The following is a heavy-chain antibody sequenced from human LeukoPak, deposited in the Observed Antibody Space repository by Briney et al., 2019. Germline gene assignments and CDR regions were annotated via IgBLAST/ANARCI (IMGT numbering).Heavy chain of an antibody. CDR3: ARDRTPYYYYYMDV. Sequence: ASVKVSCKASGYTFTSYYMHWVRQAPGQGLEWLGLINPSGSSTTYAQKFQGRLTMTRDTSTSTVCMELSSLRSEDTAVYYCARDRTPYYYYYMDVWGKGTTVTVSS. J-gene: IGHJ6*03. V-gene: IGHV1-46*01. CDR2: INPSGSST. D-gene: IGHD2-15*01. CDR1: GYTFTSYY.